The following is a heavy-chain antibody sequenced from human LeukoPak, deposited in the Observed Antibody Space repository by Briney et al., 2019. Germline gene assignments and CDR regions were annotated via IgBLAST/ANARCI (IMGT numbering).Heavy chain of an antibody. V-gene: IGHV3-7*01. D-gene: IGHD1-7*01. CDR3: ARSVTGTYYYYYYYMDV. Sequence: AGSLRLSCAASGFTFIIYWMSWVRQAPGKGLEWVANIKQDGSEKYYVDSVKGRFTISRDNAKNSLYLQMNSLRAEDTAVYYCARSVTGTYYYYYYYMDVWGKGTTVTVSS. CDR1: GFTFIIYW. CDR2: IKQDGSEK. J-gene: IGHJ6*03.